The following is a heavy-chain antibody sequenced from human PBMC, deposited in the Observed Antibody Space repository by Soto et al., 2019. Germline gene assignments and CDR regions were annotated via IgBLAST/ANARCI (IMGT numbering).Heavy chain of an antibody. Sequence: PGGSLRLSCAASGFTFSSYSMNWVRQAPGKGLEWVSSISSSSSYIYYADSVKGRFTISRDNAKNSLYLQMNSLRAEDTAVYYCARAPHDFWSGTGYYYYMDVWGKGTTVTVSS. V-gene: IGHV3-21*01. CDR2: ISSSSSYI. CDR3: ARAPHDFWSGTGYYYYMDV. D-gene: IGHD3-3*01. J-gene: IGHJ6*03. CDR1: GFTFSSYS.